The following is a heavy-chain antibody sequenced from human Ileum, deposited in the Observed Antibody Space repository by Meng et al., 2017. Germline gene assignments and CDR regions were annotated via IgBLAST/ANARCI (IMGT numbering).Heavy chain of an antibody. J-gene: IGHJ5*02. CDR2: IFYNGDI. V-gene: IGHV4-59*01. CDR3: ARTARVFDP. Sequence: QVQLQESGPGLVKPSETLSLTCTVSGASISAYYWSWIRQPPGKGLECIGYIFYNGDINYNPSLKSRVTISLDTSKCQISLKLTSVTAADTAVYYCARTARVFDPWGQGTLVTVSS. CDR1: GASISAYY.